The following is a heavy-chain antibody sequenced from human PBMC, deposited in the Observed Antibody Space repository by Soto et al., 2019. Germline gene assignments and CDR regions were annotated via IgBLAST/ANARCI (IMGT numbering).Heavy chain of an antibody. Sequence: SETLSLTCAVYGGSFSGYYWSWIRQPPGKGLEWIGEINHSGSTNYNPSLKSRVTISVDTSKNQFSLKLSSVTAADTAVYYCARGGRTLRFLEWLLPNYFDYWGQGTLVTVSS. CDR3: ARGGRTLRFLEWLLPNYFDY. D-gene: IGHD3-3*01. J-gene: IGHJ4*02. CDR1: GGSFSGYY. CDR2: INHSGST. V-gene: IGHV4-34*01.